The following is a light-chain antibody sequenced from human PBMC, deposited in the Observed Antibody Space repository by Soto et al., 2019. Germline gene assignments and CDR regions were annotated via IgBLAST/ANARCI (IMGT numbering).Light chain of an antibody. CDR2: EVS. V-gene: IGLV2-8*01. CDR3: SSYGGSNNYV. J-gene: IGLJ1*01. CDR1: SSDVGRYIY. Sequence: QSVLTQPPSASGSPGQSVTISCTGTSSDVGRYIYVSWYQQHPGKAPKIIMPEVSKRPSGVPDRFSGPKSVNTASLTVSGLHAEDEADYYCSSYGGSNNYVFGTGTKLTVL.